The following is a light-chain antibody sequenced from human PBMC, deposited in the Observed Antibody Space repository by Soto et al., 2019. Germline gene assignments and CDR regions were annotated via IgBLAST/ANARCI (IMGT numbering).Light chain of an antibody. J-gene: IGLJ3*02. CDR1: SSNIGAGYD. CDR3: QSYDSSLSGWV. V-gene: IGLV1-40*01. CDR2: GNS. Sequence: QSVLTQPPSVSGAPGQRVTISCTGSSSNIGAGYDVHWYQQLPGTAPKLLIYGNSNRPSGVPDRFSSSKSGTSASLAITGLQAEDEADYYCQSYDSSLSGWVFGGGNKLTVL.